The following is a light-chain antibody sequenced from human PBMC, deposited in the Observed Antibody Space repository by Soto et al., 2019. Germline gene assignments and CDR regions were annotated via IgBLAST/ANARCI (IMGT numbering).Light chain of an antibody. Sequence: QSVLTQPPSASGTPGQRVTISCSGSNSNIGSNFVYWYQHLPGTTPKLLIFSYNQRPSGVPDRFSGSKSGTSASLAISGLRSEDEADYHCQVWDSSSDHRVVFGGGTKLTVL. J-gene: IGLJ2*01. CDR1: NSNIGSNF. CDR2: SYN. V-gene: IGLV1-47*02. CDR3: QVWDSSSDHRVV.